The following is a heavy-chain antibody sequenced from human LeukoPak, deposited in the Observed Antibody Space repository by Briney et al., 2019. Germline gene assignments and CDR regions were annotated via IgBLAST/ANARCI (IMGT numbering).Heavy chain of an antibody. CDR1: GFTFSSYW. D-gene: IGHD3-16*01. Sequence: GGSLRLSCAASGFTFSSYWMNWVRQAPGKGLEWVANIKQDGSEKDYVDSVKGRFTISRDNAKNSLYLQMKGLRAEDTAVYYCARDHLGGMDVWGQGTTVTVSS. J-gene: IGHJ6*02. CDR3: ARDHLGGMDV. V-gene: IGHV3-7*05. CDR2: IKQDGSEK.